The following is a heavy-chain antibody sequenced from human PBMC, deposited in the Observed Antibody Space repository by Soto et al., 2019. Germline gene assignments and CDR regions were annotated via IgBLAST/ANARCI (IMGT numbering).Heavy chain of an antibody. CDR1: GFSFSDYG. V-gene: IGHV3-33*01. CDR3: ARDGSDYDLDY. D-gene: IGHD4-17*01. Sequence: PGGSLRLSCAASGFSFSDYGMHWVRQAPGKGLEWVALIWYDGSNKYYEDSVKGRFTISRDNSKNTLYLQMNSLRAEDTAVYYCARDGSDYDLDYWGQGTLVTVSS. J-gene: IGHJ4*02. CDR2: IWYDGSNK.